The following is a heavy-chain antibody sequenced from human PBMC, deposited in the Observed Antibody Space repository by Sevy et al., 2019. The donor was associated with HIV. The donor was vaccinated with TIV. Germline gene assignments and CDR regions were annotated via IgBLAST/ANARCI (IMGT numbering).Heavy chain of an antibody. D-gene: IGHD6-13*01. J-gene: IGHJ4*02. CDR3: ATHAGIAAAGRVFDY. CDR1: GFTFSDHY. V-gene: IGHV3-72*01. CDR2: HRNKADSYTT. Sequence: GGSLRLSCAASGFTFSDHYMEWVRRAPGKGLEWVGHHRNKADSYTTEYAASVKDRFTISRDDSKNSLYLLMNSLKTEDTAVYYCATHAGIAAAGRVFDYWGQGTLVTVSS.